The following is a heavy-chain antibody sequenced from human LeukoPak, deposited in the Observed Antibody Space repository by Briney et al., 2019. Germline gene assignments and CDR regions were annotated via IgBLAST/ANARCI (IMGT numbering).Heavy chain of an antibody. CDR1: GYTFTSYY. CDR2: INPSGGST. Sequence: VASVKVSCKASGYTFTSYYMHWVRQAPGQGLEWMGIINPSGGSTSYAQKFQGRVTMTRATSTSTVYMEPSSLRSEDTAVYYCARDGVDYGDYVAFDYWGQGTLVTVSS. J-gene: IGHJ4*02. V-gene: IGHV1-46*01. D-gene: IGHD4-17*01. CDR3: ARDGVDYGDYVAFDY.